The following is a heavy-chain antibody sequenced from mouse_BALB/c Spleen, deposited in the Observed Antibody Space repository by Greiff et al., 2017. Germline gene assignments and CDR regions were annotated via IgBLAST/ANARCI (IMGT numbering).Heavy chain of an antibody. D-gene: IGHD1-1*01. V-gene: IGHV5-6-4*01. CDR3: TRVYYGSSYVHFDV. CDR2: ISSGGSYT. Sequence: EVKVEESGGGLVKPGGSLKLSCAASGFTFSSYTMSWVRQTPEKRLEWVATISSGGSYTYYPDSVKGRFTISRDNAKNTLYLQMSSLKSEDTAMYYCTRVYYGSSYVHFDVWGAGTTVTVSS. CDR1: GFTFSSYT. J-gene: IGHJ1*01.